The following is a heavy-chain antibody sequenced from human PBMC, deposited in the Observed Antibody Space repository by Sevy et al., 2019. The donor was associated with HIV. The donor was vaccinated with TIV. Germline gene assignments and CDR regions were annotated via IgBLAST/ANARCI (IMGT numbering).Heavy chain of an antibody. CDR2: ILDRGDQT. V-gene: IGHV3-30*03. Sequence: GGSLRLSCTVSGFIFGDYDMHWVRQAPGKGLEWAPLILDRGDQTFYGESVKGRSTISRDNAKNTLYLQMSRLRHEDTAVYYCVAEPPSGGHGNYHYGLDLWGQGTTVTVSS. J-gene: IGHJ6*02. CDR1: GFIFGDYD. CDR3: VAEPPSGGHGNYHYGLDL. D-gene: IGHD3-16*01.